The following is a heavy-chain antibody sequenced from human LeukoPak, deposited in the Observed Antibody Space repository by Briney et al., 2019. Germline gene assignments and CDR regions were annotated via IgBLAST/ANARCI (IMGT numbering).Heavy chain of an antibody. D-gene: IGHD3-9*01. J-gene: IGHJ4*02. CDR1: GYTFTGYY. CDR2: INPNSGGT. V-gene: IGHV1-2*02. Sequence: ASVKVSCKASGYTFTGYYMHWVRQAPGQGLEWMGWINPNSGGTNYAQKFQGRVTMTRDTSISTAYMELSGLRSDDTAVYYCAKTYYDILTGYYEDYWGQGTLVTVSS. CDR3: AKTYYDILTGYYEDY.